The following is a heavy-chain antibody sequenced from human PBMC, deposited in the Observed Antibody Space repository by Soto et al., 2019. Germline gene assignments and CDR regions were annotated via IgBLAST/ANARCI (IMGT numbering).Heavy chain of an antibody. V-gene: IGHV3-53*01. D-gene: IGHD4-4*01. CDR2: IYSGGGT. CDR1: GFIVSNNY. J-gene: IGHJ2*01. Sequence: PGGSLRLSCAASGFIVSNNYMSWVRQAPGKGLEWVSVIYSGGGTNYADSVKGRFTISRDNSKNTFYLQMNSLRAEDTAVYYCARDPVNENWYFDIWGRGTLVTVSS. CDR3: ARDPVNENWYFDI.